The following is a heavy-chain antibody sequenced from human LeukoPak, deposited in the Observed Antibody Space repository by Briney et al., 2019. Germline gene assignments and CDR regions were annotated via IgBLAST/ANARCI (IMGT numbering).Heavy chain of an antibody. Sequence: SSETLSLTCTVSGGSISSSSYYWGWIRQPPGKGLEWIGSIYYSGSTYYNPSLKSRVTISVDTSKNQFSLRLSSVTAADTAVYYCSRWTVTLDYWGQGTLVTVSS. V-gene: IGHV4-39*07. CDR1: GGSISSSSYY. CDR3: SRWTVTLDY. J-gene: IGHJ4*02. D-gene: IGHD6-13*01. CDR2: IYYSGST.